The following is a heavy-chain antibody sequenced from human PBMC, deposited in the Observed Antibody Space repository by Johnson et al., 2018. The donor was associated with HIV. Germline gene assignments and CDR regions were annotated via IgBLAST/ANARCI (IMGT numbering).Heavy chain of an antibody. Sequence: QVQLVESGGGVVRPGGSLRLSCAASGFTFSSYWMSWVRQAPGKGLEWVTFIRYDGSNKYYADSVKGRFTISRDNSKNTLYLQMNSLRAEDTAVYYCAKARGIVGATGAFDIWGQGTMVTVSS. CDR2: IRYDGSNK. D-gene: IGHD1-26*01. CDR1: GFTFSSYW. V-gene: IGHV3-30*02. CDR3: AKARGIVGATGAFDI. J-gene: IGHJ3*02.